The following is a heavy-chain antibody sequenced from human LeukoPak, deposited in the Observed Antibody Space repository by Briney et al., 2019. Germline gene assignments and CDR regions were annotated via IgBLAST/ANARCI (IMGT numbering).Heavy chain of an antibody. CDR3: ARNDYNTLDY. Sequence: GSLRLSCVASGFTFSNYAMSWVRQAPGKGLEWVSTITGPGGGTYYADSVQGRFTISRDNSDNTLYLQMNSLRVEDTALYYCARNDYNTLDYWGQGTLVTVSS. D-gene: IGHD5-24*01. V-gene: IGHV3-23*01. CDR1: GFTFSNYA. CDR2: ITGPGGGT. J-gene: IGHJ4*02.